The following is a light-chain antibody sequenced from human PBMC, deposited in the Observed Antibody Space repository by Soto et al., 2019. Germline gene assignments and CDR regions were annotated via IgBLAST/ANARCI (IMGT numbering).Light chain of an antibody. CDR2: AAS. CDR3: QQYDHWPPYS. J-gene: IGKJ2*01. V-gene: IGKV3-15*01. CDR1: QSVSRF. Sequence: TQSPVTLSVSPGDGATLSCRASQSVSRFLAWYQQTPGQPPRLLIYAASSRVLGVPARFTSSGSGTDFTLTISDVQSEDAAIYYCQQYDHWPPYSFGQGTRLEI.